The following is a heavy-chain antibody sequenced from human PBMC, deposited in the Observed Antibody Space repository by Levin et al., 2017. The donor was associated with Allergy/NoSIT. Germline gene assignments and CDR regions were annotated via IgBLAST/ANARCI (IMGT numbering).Heavy chain of an antibody. CDR2: ISYDGSNK. CDR3: ARDESKLDYGYNAI. Sequence: GGSLRLSCAASGFTFSSYAMHWVRQAPGKGLEWVAVISYDGSNKYYADSVKGRFTISRDNSKNTLYLQMNSLRAEDTAVYYCARDESKLDYGYNAIWGQGTLVTVSS. V-gene: IGHV3-30-3*01. J-gene: IGHJ4*02. D-gene: IGHD5-24*01. CDR1: GFTFSSYA.